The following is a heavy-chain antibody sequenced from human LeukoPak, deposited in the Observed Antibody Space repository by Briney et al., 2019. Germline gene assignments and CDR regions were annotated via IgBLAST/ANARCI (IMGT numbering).Heavy chain of an antibody. D-gene: IGHD3-9*01. CDR2: INLKIGGT. Sequence: ASVKVSCKASGYTFTDYYIHWVRQAPGQGLEWMGWINLKIGGTNYAQRFQGRVSMTSDTSITTAYMELRRVTSDDTAVYYCARDSSRRPQNYDIATSFSTDYWGQGTLVTVSS. CDR3: ARDSSRRPQNYDIATSFSTDY. CDR1: GYTFTDYY. V-gene: IGHV1-2*02. J-gene: IGHJ4*02.